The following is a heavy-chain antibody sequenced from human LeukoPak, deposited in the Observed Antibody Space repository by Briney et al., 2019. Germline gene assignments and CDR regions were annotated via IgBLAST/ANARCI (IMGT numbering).Heavy chain of an antibody. CDR2: IYYSGGT. CDR3: ARGIAAAGNDY. D-gene: IGHD6-13*01. Sequence: SETLSLTCTVSGASISSWYWSWIRQPPGKGLEWIGYIYYSGGTNYNPSLKSRVTISVDTSKNQFSLKLSSVTAADTAVYYCARGIAAAGNDYWGQGTLVTVSS. CDR1: GASISSWY. V-gene: IGHV4-59*08. J-gene: IGHJ4*02.